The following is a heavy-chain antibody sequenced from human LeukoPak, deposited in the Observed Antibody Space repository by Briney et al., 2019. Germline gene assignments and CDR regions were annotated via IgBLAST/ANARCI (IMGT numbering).Heavy chain of an antibody. J-gene: IGHJ4*02. CDR3: AIGPYCSSSSCLPFGY. CDR2: ISSSSTTK. Sequence: PGGSLRLSCAASGFTFNTYSMNWVRQAPGKGLEWVSYISSSSTTKKYADSVKGRFTISRDNAKNSLYLQMNSLRDEDTAVYYCAIGPYCSSSSCLPFGYRGQGTLVTVSS. V-gene: IGHV3-48*02. CDR1: GFTFNTYS. D-gene: IGHD2-2*01.